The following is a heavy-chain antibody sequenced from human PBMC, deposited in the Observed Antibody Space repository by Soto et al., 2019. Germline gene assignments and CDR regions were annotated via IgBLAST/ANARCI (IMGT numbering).Heavy chain of an antibody. Sequence: EVKLVESGGGLVQPGGSLRLSCAASGFTFSNYWMYWVRQAPGQGLVWVSRINSDGSVSSYADSVKGRLTISRGNVKNTLYLQMNSLRVEDTAVYYCARGDCVGGSCYSLAGSFYYYMDVWGKGTTVTVFS. V-gene: IGHV3-74*01. CDR2: INSDGSVS. D-gene: IGHD2-15*01. CDR1: GFTFSNYW. CDR3: ARGDCVGGSCYSLAGSFYYYMDV. J-gene: IGHJ6*03.